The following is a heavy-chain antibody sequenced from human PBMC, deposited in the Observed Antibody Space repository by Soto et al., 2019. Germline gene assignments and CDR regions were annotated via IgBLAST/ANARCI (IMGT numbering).Heavy chain of an antibody. J-gene: IGHJ3*02. Sequence: PSETLSLTCAVSGYSISSGYYWGWIQQPPGKGLEWIGSIYHSGSTYYNPSLKSRVTISVDTSKNQFSLKLSSVTAADTAVYYCAREAAGVYAMEGAFDIWGQGTMVTVSS. CDR3: AREAAGVYAMEGAFDI. V-gene: IGHV4-38-2*02. CDR2: IYHSGST. CDR1: GYSISSGYY. D-gene: IGHD2-8*01.